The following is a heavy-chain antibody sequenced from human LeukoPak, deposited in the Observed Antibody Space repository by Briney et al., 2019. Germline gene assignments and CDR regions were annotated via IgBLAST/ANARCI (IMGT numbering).Heavy chain of an antibody. CDR3: ARAPVATPSEFDY. Sequence: SQTLSLTCAVSGYSISSGGYWRSWIRQNPGKIPEWIGYISYGGNTYYNPSLKSRAAISADTPKNQFPLKLSSTTAADTAVYYCARAPVATPSEFDYWGQGTLVTVSS. J-gene: IGHJ4*02. D-gene: IGHD5-12*01. CDR1: GYSISSGGYW. V-gene: IGHV4-31*11. CDR2: ISYGGNT.